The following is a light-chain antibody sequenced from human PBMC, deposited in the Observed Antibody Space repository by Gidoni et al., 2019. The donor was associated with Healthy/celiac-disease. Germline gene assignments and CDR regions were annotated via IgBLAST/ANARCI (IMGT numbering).Light chain of an antibody. Sequence: EIVLTQFSGTLSLSPGERATLSCRASQSVSSSYLAWYQQKPGQAPRLLIYGASSRATGIPDRFSGSGSGTDFTLTISRLEPEDFAVYYCQQYGSSPYTFXQXTKLEIK. J-gene: IGKJ2*01. CDR1: QSVSSSY. CDR3: QQYGSSPYT. CDR2: GAS. V-gene: IGKV3-20*01.